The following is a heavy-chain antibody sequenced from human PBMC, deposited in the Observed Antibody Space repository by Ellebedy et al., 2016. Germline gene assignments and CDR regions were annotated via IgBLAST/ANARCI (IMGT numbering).Heavy chain of an antibody. CDR3: ARRPPADY. CDR1: GFTFSSYS. J-gene: IGHJ4*02. CDR2: ISSSSSTI. V-gene: IGHV3-48*02. Sequence: GESLKISXAASGFTFSSYSMNWVRQAPGKGLEWVSYISSSSSTIYYADSVKGRYTISRDNAKNSLYLQMNSLRDEDTAVYYCARRPPADYWGQGTLVTVSS.